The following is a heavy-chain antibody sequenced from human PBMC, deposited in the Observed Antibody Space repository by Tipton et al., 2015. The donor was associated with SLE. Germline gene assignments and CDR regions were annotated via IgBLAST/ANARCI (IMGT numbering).Heavy chain of an antibody. CDR1: GFTVSSNY. V-gene: IGHV3-53*01. J-gene: IGHJ4*02. Sequence: SLRLSCAASGFTVSSNYMSWVRQAPGKRLEWVSVIYSGGSTYYADSVKGRFTISRDNSKNTLYLQMNSLRAEDTAVYYCASGFSGSLGGYWGQGTLVTVSS. CDR3: ASGFSGSLGGY. D-gene: IGHD1-26*01. CDR2: IYSGGST.